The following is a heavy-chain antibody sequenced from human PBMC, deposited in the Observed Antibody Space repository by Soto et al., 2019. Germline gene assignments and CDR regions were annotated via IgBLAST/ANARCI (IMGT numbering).Heavy chain of an antibody. V-gene: IGHV3-30*18. CDR3: AKGVIDRGANA. CDR1: GFTFSKYG. J-gene: IGHJ5*02. D-gene: IGHD2-8*01. CDR2: ISYDGRNK. Sequence: GGSLRLSCAASGFTFSKYGMHWVRQAPGKGLEWVAVISYDGRNKYSADSVKGRFSISRDNSKGILHLQMNSLRAEDTAIYHSAKGVIDRGANAWGQGTVVTVSS.